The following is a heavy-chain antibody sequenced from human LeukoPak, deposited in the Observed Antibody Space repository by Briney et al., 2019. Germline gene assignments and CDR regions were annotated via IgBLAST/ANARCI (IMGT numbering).Heavy chain of an antibody. Sequence: SETLSLICSVSGGSIITSSYYWGWIRQPPGKGLGWIGNVSYSGDSYYNPSLKSRVTISVDTSENQFSLKLTSVTATDTAVYYCAAVEMAPTNYFDYWGQGMLVTVSS. CDR2: VSYSGDS. J-gene: IGHJ4*02. V-gene: IGHV4-39*01. CDR1: GGSIITSSYY. D-gene: IGHD5-24*01. CDR3: AAVEMAPTNYFDY.